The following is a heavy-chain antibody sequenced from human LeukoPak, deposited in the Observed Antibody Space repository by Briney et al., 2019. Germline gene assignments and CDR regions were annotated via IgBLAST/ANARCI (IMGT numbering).Heavy chain of an antibody. J-gene: IGHJ4*02. Sequence: GGSLRLSCAPSGYTFSTFVMHCVRHASGGGREWVSSIASTGETYYAPSVKGRFTISRENAKNSLYLQMNSLRGGDTAIYHCVRGGEIGLDYWGQGALITVSS. D-gene: IGHD3-16*01. CDR3: VRGGEIGLDY. CDR1: GYTFSTFV. CDR2: IASTGET. V-gene: IGHV3-13*01.